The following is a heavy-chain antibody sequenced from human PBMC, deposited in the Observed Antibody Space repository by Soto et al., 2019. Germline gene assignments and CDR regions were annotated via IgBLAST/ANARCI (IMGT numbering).Heavy chain of an antibody. D-gene: IGHD4-4*01. CDR2: IIPILGTA. Sequence: SVKVSCKASGGTFSSYAISWVRQAPGQGLEWMGGIIPILGTANYAQKFQGRVTITADESTSTAYLQWSSLKASDTAMYYCARRDTVTPGSYGMDVWGQGTTVTVSS. J-gene: IGHJ6*02. V-gene: IGHV1-69*13. CDR3: ARRDTVTPGSYGMDV. CDR1: GGTFSSYA.